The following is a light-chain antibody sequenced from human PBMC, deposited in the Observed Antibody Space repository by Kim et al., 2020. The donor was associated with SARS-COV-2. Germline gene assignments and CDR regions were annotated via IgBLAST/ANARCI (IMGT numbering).Light chain of an antibody. CDR1: QTVSSSY. J-gene: IGKJ4*01. CDR3: QQYGSS. V-gene: IGKV3-20*01. Sequence: SLSPGERATLSCRASQTVSSSYLAWYRQKPGQPPRLLSYGTSTRATGVPDRFSGSGSGTDFTLTISRLEPEDFAVYYCQQYGSSFGGGTKVEI. CDR2: GTS.